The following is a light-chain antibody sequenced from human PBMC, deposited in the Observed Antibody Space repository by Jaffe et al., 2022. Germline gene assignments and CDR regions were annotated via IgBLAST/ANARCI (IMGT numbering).Light chain of an antibody. Sequence: SSELTQDPAVSVALGQTVRITCQGDSLRSYYASWYQQKPGQAPVLVIYGKNNRPSGIPDRFSGSSSGNTASLTITGAQAEDEADYYCNSRDSSGNLWRVFGGGTKLTVL. V-gene: IGLV3-19*01. CDR2: GKN. J-gene: IGLJ2*01. CDR3: NSRDSSGNLWRV. CDR1: SLRSYY.